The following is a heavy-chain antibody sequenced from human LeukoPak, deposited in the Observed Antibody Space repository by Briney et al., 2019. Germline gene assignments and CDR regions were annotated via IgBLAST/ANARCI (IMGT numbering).Heavy chain of an antibody. CDR3: ARYPWKIAAAGTHAFDI. D-gene: IGHD6-13*01. CDR2: IWYDGSNK. V-gene: IGHV3-33*03. Sequence: GGSLRLSCAASGFTFSSYGMHWVRQAPGKGLEWVAVIWYDGSNKYYADSVKGRFTISRDNAKNSLYLQMNSLRAEDTAVYYCARYPWKIAAAGTHAFDIWGQGTMVTVSS. J-gene: IGHJ3*02. CDR1: GFTFSSYG.